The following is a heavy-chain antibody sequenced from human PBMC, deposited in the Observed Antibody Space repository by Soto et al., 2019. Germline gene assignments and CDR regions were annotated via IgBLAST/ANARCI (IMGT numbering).Heavy chain of an antibody. CDR2: INHSGST. Sequence: SETLSLTCAVYGGSFSGYYWSWIRQPPGKGLEWIGEINHSGSTNYNPSLKSRVTISVDTSKNQFSLKLSSVTAADTAVYYCARGTVVVPAAAGGMDVWGQGTTVTVSS. J-gene: IGHJ6*02. CDR3: ARGTVVVPAAAGGMDV. CDR1: GGSFSGYY. D-gene: IGHD2-2*01. V-gene: IGHV4-34*01.